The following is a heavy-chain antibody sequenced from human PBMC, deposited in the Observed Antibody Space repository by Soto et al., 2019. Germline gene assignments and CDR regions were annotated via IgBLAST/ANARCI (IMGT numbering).Heavy chain of an antibody. V-gene: IGHV4-31*03. Sequence: QVQLQESGPGLVKPSQTLSLTCTVSGGSITSSGYYWSWIRQHPGEGLEWIGFRSNRGSTSYNPSLKSRVTISVDTSSIQFSLNLKSVTAADAAVYYCARGGGSTKVDYWGQGTLVTVSP. CDR1: GGSITSSGYY. CDR3: ARGGGSTKVDY. CDR2: RSNRGST. D-gene: IGHD2-2*01. J-gene: IGHJ4*02.